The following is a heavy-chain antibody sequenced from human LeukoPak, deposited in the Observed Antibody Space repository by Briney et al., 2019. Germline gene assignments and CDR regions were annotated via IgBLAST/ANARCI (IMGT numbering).Heavy chain of an antibody. Sequence: SETLSLTCAVSGGSISSSNWWSWVRQPPGKGLEWIGEIYHSGSTNYNPSLKSRVTISVDTSKKQFSLELSSVTAADTAVYYCASSENYGSGSYDYWGQGTLVTVSS. D-gene: IGHD3-10*01. J-gene: IGHJ4*02. V-gene: IGHV4-4*02. CDR1: GGSISSSNW. CDR3: ASSENYGSGSYDY. CDR2: IYHSGST.